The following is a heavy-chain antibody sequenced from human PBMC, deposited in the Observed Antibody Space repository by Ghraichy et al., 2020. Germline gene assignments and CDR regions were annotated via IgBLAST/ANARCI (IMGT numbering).Heavy chain of an antibody. J-gene: IGHJ4*02. Sequence: GGSLRLSCAASGFSFISYGMTWVRQAPGKGLEWVSGISGSGSSTHYADSVKGRFTISRDNSKNTLYLQMNSLRAEDTAVYYCAKDSVPAASSDFDYWGQGTLVTVSS. D-gene: IGHD2-2*01. CDR1: GFSFISYG. V-gene: IGHV3-23*01. CDR3: AKDSVPAASSDFDY. CDR2: ISGSGSST.